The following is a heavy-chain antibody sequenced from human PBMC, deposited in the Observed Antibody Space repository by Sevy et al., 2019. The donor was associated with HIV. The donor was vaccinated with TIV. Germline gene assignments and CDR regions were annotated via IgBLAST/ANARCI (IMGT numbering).Heavy chain of an antibody. CDR1: GFTVSSNY. V-gene: IGHV3-66*01. J-gene: IGHJ6*02. Sequence: GGSLRLSCAASGFTVSSNYMSWVRQAPGKGLEWVSVIYGGGSTYYADSVKGRFTISRDNSKNTLFLQMNTLRAEDTAVYYCARGEIVAAGMFYQYYGMDVWGQGTTVTVSS. CDR3: ARGEIVAAGMFYQYYGMDV. D-gene: IGHD6-13*01. CDR2: IYGGGST.